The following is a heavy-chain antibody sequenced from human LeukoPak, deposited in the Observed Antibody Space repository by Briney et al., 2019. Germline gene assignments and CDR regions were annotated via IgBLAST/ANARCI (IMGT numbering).Heavy chain of an antibody. Sequence: ASVTVSCKASGYTFTTYAMHWVRQAPGQRLEWMGWINGDNGNTKYSQKFQGRVTITRDTSAYTAYTELRSLRSEDTAVYYCARAPYDILTGYSLNWFDPWGQGTLVTVSS. CDR3: ARAPYDILTGYSLNWFDP. CDR1: GYTFTTYA. D-gene: IGHD3-9*01. V-gene: IGHV1-3*01. CDR2: INGDNGNT. J-gene: IGHJ5*02.